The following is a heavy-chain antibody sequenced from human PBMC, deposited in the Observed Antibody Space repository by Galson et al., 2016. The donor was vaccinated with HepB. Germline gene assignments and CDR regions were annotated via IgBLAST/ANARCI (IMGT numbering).Heavy chain of an antibody. CDR3: ARGQGPVAGGYYYYGLDV. V-gene: IGHV3-30-3*01. D-gene: IGHD6-19*01. CDR1: GFTFSSYA. CDR2: ISYDGSYK. Sequence: SLRLSCAASGFTFSSYAMYWVRQAPGKWLEWLAVISYDGSYKYYAESVQGRFTISRDKSENTLYLQMNSLRREDTALFYCARGQGPVAGGYYYYGLDVWGQGTTVTVSS. J-gene: IGHJ6*02.